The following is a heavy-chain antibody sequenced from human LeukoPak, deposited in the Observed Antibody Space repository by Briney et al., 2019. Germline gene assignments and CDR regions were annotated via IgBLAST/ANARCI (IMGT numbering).Heavy chain of an antibody. D-gene: IGHD6-13*01. V-gene: IGHV3-20*04. CDR3: ATEELAAAGTVLDY. CDR1: GFTFDDYG. Sequence: GGSLRLSCAASGFTFDDYGLSWVRQVPGKGLEWVSGLNWNGASTGYADSVKGRFTISRDNAKNSLYLQMNSLRAEDTAVYYCATEELAAAGTVLDYWGQGTLVTASS. CDR2: LNWNGAST. J-gene: IGHJ4*02.